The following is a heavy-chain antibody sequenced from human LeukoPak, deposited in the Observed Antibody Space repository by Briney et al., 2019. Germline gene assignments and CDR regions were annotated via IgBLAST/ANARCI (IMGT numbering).Heavy chain of an antibody. D-gene: IGHD4/OR15-4a*01. Sequence: GGSLRLSCEASGFTFRNYWMTWVRQAPGKGLEWVANIKADGSQTYYMKSLKGRVTVSRDNARNSLLLQLGSPRADDTGVYYCARASLGGRDYHLDSWGQGTLVTVSS. CDR1: GFTFRNYW. CDR3: ARASLGGRDYHLDS. V-gene: IGHV3-7*01. CDR2: IKADGSQT. J-gene: IGHJ4*02.